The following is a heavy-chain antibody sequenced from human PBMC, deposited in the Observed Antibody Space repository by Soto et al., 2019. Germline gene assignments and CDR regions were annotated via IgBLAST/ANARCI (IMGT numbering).Heavy chain of an antibody. V-gene: IGHV4-59*08. Sequence: SETLSLTCTVSGGSISSYYWSWIRQPPGKGLEWIGYIYYSGSTNYNPSLKSRVTISVDTSKNQFSLKLSSVTAADTAVYYCARRGGYGTPNWFDPWGQGTLVTVSS. CDR3: ARRGGYGTPNWFDP. CDR2: IYYSGST. CDR1: GGSISSYY. J-gene: IGHJ5*02. D-gene: IGHD5-12*01.